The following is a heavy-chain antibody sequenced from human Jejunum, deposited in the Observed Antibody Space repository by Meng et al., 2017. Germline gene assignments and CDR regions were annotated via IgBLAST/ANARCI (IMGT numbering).Heavy chain of an antibody. CDR2: VWPSGAT. Sequence: QVQLLGPGPGLVKPSGTLSLNCTVFGVSPTAPFYWTWIRQAPGKGLEWIGEVWPSGATYYNPSLSSRITISIDTSNNQFSLEVAFLTAADTAVYYCARAIRERYFDSWGQGTLVTVSS. D-gene: IGHD1-14*01. CDR1: GVSPTAPFY. CDR3: ARAIRERYFDS. J-gene: IGHJ4*02. V-gene: IGHV4-4*02.